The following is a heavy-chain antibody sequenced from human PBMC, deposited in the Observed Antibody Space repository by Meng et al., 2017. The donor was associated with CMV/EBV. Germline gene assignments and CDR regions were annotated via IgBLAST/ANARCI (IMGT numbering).Heavy chain of an antibody. J-gene: IGHJ4*02. CDR3: ARAVRPYGPGSYVDN. V-gene: IGHV4-59*01. D-gene: IGHD3-10*01. CDR2: IYHSGST. Sequence: SETLSLTCTVSGGSISSNYWSWIRQPPGKGLEWIGYIYHSGSTHYNPSLKSRVTISIDASKTQFSLKVRSVTAADTAVYYCARAVRPYGPGSYVDNWGQGTLVTVSS. CDR1: GGSISSNY.